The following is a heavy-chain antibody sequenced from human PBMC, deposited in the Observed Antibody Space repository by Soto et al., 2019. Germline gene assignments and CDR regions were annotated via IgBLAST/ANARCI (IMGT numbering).Heavy chain of an antibody. CDR1: GFTFSSYS. J-gene: IGHJ4*02. Sequence: GGSLRLSCAASGFTFSSYSMKWVRQAPGKGLEWVSSISSSSSYIYYADSVKGRFTISRDNAKNSLYLQMNSLRAEDTAVYYCARGGDGYNYFDYWGQGTLVTVSS. V-gene: IGHV3-21*01. CDR3: ARGGDGYNYFDY. CDR2: ISSSSSYI. D-gene: IGHD5-12*01.